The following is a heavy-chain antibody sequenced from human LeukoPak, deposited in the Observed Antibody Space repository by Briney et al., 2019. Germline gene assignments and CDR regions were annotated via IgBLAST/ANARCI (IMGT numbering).Heavy chain of an antibody. CDR1: GDSIKTTNYY. D-gene: IGHD5-24*01. CDR3: ARETDVYNSVFDY. V-gene: IGHV4-39*07. Sequence: PSETLSLTCTVSGDSIKTTNYYWGWIRQPPGKGLEWIGSLYSTETTYYNPSLKSRVTISVDTSKNQFYLNLSSVTAADTAVYYCARETDVYNSVFDYWGQGTLVTVSS. CDR2: LYSTETT. J-gene: IGHJ4*02.